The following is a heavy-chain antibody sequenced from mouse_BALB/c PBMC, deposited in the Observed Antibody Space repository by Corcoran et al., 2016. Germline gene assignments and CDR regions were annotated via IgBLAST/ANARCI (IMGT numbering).Heavy chain of an antibody. V-gene: IGHV1S136*01. CDR3: ARIYYGSSYYAMDY. CDR2: INPYNDGT. J-gene: IGHJ4*01. Sequence: EVQLQQSGPELVKPGASVKMSCKASGYTFTSYVMHWVKQKPGQGLEWIEYINPYNDGTKYNEKFKGKATLTSDKSSSTAYMELSSLTSEDSAVYYCARIYYGSSYYAMDYWGQGTSVTVSS. D-gene: IGHD1-1*01. CDR1: GYTFTSYV.